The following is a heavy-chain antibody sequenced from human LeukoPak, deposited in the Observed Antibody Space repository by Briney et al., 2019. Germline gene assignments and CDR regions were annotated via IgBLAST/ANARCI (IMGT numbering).Heavy chain of an antibody. CDR3: ARERYDCWCDHDKCMDV. CDR1: GGSISNYS. J-gene: IGHJ6*02. CDR2: FYKGGST. V-gene: IGHV4-4*07. Sequence: SETLSLTCSVSGGSISNYSWSWIRQPAGDGREWIGRFYKGGSTKYNFSLKSQVTMPVDTSKNLFSLKLSSVAAADTAVYYCARERYDCWCDHDKCMDVWGQGTTVTVS. D-gene: IGHD3-3*01.